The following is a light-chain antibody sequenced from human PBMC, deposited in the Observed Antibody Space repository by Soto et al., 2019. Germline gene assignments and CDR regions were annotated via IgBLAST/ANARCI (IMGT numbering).Light chain of an antibody. CDR2: VGTGGIVG. CDR3: GADHGSGSNFVVV. V-gene: IGLV9-49*01. Sequence: QSVLTQPPSASASLGASVTLTCTLSSGYSNYKVDWYQQRPGKGPRFVMRVGTGGIVGSKGDGIPDRFSVLGSGLNRYLTIKNIQVEDENDYHCGADHGSGSNFVVVFGGGTKLTVL. J-gene: IGLJ2*01. CDR1: SGYSNYK.